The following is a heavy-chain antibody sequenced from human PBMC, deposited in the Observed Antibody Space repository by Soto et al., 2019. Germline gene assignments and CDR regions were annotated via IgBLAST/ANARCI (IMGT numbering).Heavy chain of an antibody. CDR3: ARVSGSYYYGMDV. J-gene: IGHJ6*02. D-gene: IGHD3-10*01. CDR2: IYHSGST. Sequence: PSETLSLTCAVSGGSISSSNWWRWVRQPPGKGLEWIGEIYHSGSTNYNPSLKRRVTISVDKSKNQFSLKLSSVTAADTAVYYCARVSGSYYYGMDVWGQGTTVTVSS. V-gene: IGHV4-4*02. CDR1: GGSISSSNW.